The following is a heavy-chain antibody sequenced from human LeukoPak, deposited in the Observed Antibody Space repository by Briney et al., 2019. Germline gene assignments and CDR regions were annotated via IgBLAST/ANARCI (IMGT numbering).Heavy chain of an antibody. D-gene: IGHD3-22*01. Sequence: PGGSLRLSCAASGFTFDDYAMHWVRQAPGKGLEWVSGISWNSGSIGYADSVKGRFTISRDNAKNSLYLQMNSLRAEDTALYYCAKATSAYYYDSSGYPDYWGQGTLVTVSP. CDR3: AKATSAYYYDSSGYPDY. CDR2: ISWNSGSI. V-gene: IGHV3-9*01. J-gene: IGHJ4*02. CDR1: GFTFDDYA.